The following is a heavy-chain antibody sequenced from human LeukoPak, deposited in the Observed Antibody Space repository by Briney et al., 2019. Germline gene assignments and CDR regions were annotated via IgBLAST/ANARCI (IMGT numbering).Heavy chain of an antibody. CDR3: ARPGGGYCSGGSCSGHWFDP. CDR2: IYHSGST. J-gene: IGHJ5*02. D-gene: IGHD2-15*01. V-gene: IGHV4-59*04. CDR1: GGSFDSKY. Sequence: SETLSLTCSVSGGSFDSKYWSWIRQPPGKGLEWIGTIYHSGSTHYNPPLKSRVTISVDTSKNQFSLKLTSGTVADTAVYYCARPGGGYCSGGSCSGHWFDPWGQGTLVTVSS.